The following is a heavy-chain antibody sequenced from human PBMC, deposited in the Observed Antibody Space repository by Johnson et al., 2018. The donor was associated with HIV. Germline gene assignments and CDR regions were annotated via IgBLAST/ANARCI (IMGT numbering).Heavy chain of an antibody. CDR3: ARGHGSDAFDI. J-gene: IGHJ3*02. V-gene: IGHV3-30*04. CDR2: IAPDGTKD. D-gene: IGHD3-10*01. Sequence: QVKLVESGGGVFQPGRSLRLSCAASGFTFSSYAMHWVRQAPGKGLEWVAVIAPDGTKDVYGDAVKGRFTISRDNSKNTLYLQMNSLRAGDTAVYYCARGHGSDAFDIWGQGTMVTVSS. CDR1: GFTFSSYA.